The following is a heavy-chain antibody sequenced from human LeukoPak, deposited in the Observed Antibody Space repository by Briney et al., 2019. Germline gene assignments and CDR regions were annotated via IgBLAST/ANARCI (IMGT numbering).Heavy chain of an antibody. CDR1: GFSFSSQW. Sequence: PGGSLRLSCAASGFSFSSQWMSWVRQAPGKGLEWISSTSGGGGNTYYADSVKGRFTISRDNSNNTLYLQMNSLRAEDTAIYYCAKDGGSGSYFYYWGQGTLVTVS. CDR2: TSGGGGNT. D-gene: IGHD1-26*01. J-gene: IGHJ4*02. CDR3: AKDGGSGSYFYY. V-gene: IGHV3-23*01.